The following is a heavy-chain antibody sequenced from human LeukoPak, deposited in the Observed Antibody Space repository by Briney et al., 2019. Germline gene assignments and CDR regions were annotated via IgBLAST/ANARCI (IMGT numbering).Heavy chain of an antibody. D-gene: IGHD2-15*01. V-gene: IGHV4-39*07. CDR2: IYYSGST. J-gene: IGHJ6*02. CDR1: GGSISSSSYY. CDR3: ARVVSRGIVVVVAARPPYYYGMDV. Sequence: SETLSLTCTVSGGSISSSSYYWGWIRQPPGKGLEWIGSIYYSGSTYYNPSLKSRVTISVDTSKNQFSLELSSVTAADTAVYYCARVVSRGIVVVVAARPPYYYGMDVWGQGTTVTVSS.